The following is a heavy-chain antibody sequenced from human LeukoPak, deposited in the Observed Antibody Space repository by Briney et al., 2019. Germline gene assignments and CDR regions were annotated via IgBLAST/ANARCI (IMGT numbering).Heavy chain of an antibody. CDR2: IKSKNDGGTP. Sequence: GGSLRLSCAACGFTFSNAWMSWVRQAPGKGLEWVGRIKSKNDGGTPDYAAPVKGRFTISRDDSKNTLYLQMNSLKTDEDTAVYYCISHYYGSGSYDYWGQGTLVTVSS. CDR3: ISHYYGSGSYDY. CDR1: GFTFSNAW. J-gene: IGHJ4*02. D-gene: IGHD3-10*01. V-gene: IGHV3-15*01.